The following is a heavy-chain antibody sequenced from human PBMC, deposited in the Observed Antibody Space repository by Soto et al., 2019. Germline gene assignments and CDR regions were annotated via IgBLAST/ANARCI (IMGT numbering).Heavy chain of an antibody. CDR1: GGTFSSYA. J-gene: IGHJ4*02. CDR3: ARAVEVPADFDY. CDR2: IIPIFGTA. Sequence: SVKVSCKASGGTFSSYAISWVRQAPGQGLEWMGGIIPIFGTANYAQKFQGRVTITADESTSTAYMELSSLRSEDTAVYYCARAVEVPADFDYWGQGTLVTVSS. D-gene: IGHD1-1*01. V-gene: IGHV1-69*13.